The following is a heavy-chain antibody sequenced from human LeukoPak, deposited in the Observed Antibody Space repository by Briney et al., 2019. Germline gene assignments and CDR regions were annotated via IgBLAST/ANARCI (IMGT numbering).Heavy chain of an antibody. D-gene: IGHD3-3*01. J-gene: IGHJ5*02. CDR2: IYTSGST. CDR3: AREDYDFWSGYPHNWFDP. Sequence: NPSETLSLTCTVSGGSISSYYWSWIRQPAGKGREWIGRIYTSGSTNYNPSLKSRVTMSVDTSKNQFSLKLSSVTAADTAVYYCAREDYDFWSGYPHNWFDPWGQGTLVTVSS. CDR1: GGSISSYY. V-gene: IGHV4-4*07.